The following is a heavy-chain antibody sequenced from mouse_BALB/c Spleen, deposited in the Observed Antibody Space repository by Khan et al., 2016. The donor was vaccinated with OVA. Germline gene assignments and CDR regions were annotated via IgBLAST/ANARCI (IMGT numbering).Heavy chain of an antibody. CDR3: TRTGNYRDYFDY. V-gene: IGHV1-9*01. J-gene: IGHJ2*01. CDR1: GYTFSSYW. CDR2: ILPGSGST. Sequence: VQLQESGAELMKPGASVKISCKATGYTFSSYWIEWVKQRPGHGLEWIGEILPGSGSTNYNEKFKGKATFTADTSSNTAYMQLNSLTSEDSAVXYCTRTGNYRDYFDYWGQGTTLTVSS. D-gene: IGHD2-1*01.